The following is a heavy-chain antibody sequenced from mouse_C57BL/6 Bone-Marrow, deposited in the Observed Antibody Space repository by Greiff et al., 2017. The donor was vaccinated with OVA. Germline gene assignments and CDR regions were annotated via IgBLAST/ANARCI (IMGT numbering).Heavy chain of an antibody. CDR2: ISYSGST. CDR1: GYSITSDY. Sequence: EVKLMESGPGLAKPSQTLSLPCSVTGYSITSDYWNWIRKFPGNKLEYMGYISYSGSTYYNPSLKSRISITRDTSKNQYYLQLNSVTTEDTATYYCARRLYYYGSSYWYFDVWGTGTTVTVSS. D-gene: IGHD1-1*01. CDR3: ARRLYYYGSSYWYFDV. V-gene: IGHV3-8*01. J-gene: IGHJ1*03.